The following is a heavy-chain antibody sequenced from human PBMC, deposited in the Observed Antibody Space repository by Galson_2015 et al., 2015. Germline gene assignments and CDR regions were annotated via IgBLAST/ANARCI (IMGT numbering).Heavy chain of an antibody. V-gene: IGHV3-9*01. J-gene: IGHJ3*02. CDR2: ISWNSGSI. Sequence: SLRLSCAASGFTLDDYAMHWVRQAPGKGLEWVSGISWNSGSIGYADSVKGRFTISRDNAKNSLYLQMNSLRAEDTALYYCAKLWFGEEAFDIWSQGTMVTVSS. D-gene: IGHD3-10*01. CDR1: GFTLDDYA. CDR3: AKLWFGEEAFDI.